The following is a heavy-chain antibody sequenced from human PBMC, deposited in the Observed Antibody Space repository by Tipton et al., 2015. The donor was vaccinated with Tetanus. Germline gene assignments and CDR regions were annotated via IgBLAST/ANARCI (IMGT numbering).Heavy chain of an antibody. D-gene: IGHD2-2*01. CDR2: LNPKTGSA. V-gene: IGHV1-8*01. Sequence: AEVKKPGASVKVSCKASGYTFTSYGLNWVRKAAGRGFEWMGWLNPKTGSAAYAPSFQGRVTMTTNTSITTAFMEVTDLTYEDTAVYYCASGSSIRHGLDVWGHGTSVTVSS. CDR1: GYTFTSYG. CDR3: ASGSSIRHGLDV. J-gene: IGHJ6*02.